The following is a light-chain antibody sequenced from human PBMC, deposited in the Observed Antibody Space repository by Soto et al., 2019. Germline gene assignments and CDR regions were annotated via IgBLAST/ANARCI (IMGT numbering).Light chain of an antibody. CDR3: QQYGTSPVT. CDR2: GAS. J-gene: IGKJ1*01. V-gene: IGKV3-20*01. CDR1: QSVTSSY. Sequence: EIVLTQSPGTLSLFPGERATLSCRASQSVTSSYLAWYQQKPGQAPRLLSYGASSRATGIPDRFSGSGSGTDFTLTISRLEPEDFAMYYCQQYGTSPVTFGQGTKVEIK.